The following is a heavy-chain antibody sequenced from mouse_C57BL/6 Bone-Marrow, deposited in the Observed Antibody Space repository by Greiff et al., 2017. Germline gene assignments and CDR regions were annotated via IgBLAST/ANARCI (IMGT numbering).Heavy chain of an antibody. D-gene: IGHD1-1*02. V-gene: IGHV1-54*01. CDR2: INPGSGGT. CDR1: GYAFTNYL. J-gene: IGHJ2*01. Sequence: QVQLKQSGAELVRPGTSVKVSCKASGYAFTNYLIEWVKQRPGQGLEWIGVINPGSGGTNSNEKFKGKATLTADNSSSTAYMQLSSLTSEDATVYFCAREYYHDFDYWGQGTTLTVSS. CDR3: AREYYHDFDY.